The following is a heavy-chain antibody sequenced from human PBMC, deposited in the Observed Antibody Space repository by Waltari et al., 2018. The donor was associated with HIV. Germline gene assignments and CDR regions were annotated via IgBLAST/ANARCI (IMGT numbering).Heavy chain of an antibody. CDR1: GFPFGAYA. D-gene: IGHD4-17*01. J-gene: IGHJ4*02. CDR2: IRSKAYGGTT. V-gene: IGHV3-49*03. CDR3: TKGRMTTDY. Sequence: EVQLVESGGGLVQPGRSLRLSCTASGFPFGAYAMSWFRQAPGKGLEWVGCIRSKAYGGTTEYAASVKGRFTISRDDSRSIAYLQMNSLQTEDTAVYYCTKGRMTTDYWGQGTLVTVSS.